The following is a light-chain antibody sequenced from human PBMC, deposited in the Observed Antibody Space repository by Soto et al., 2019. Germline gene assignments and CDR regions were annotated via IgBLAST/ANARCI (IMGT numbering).Light chain of an antibody. CDR3: QQYGSSPWT. CDR1: QPISSND. CDR2: ASS. Sequence: EIVLTQSPGTLSLSPGERATLSCRASQPISSNDLAWYQQKPGQAPRLLIYASSTRATGIPDRFSGSGSGTDVTIPISRPEPEDFALYYCQQYGSSPWTFGQGTRVEIK. V-gene: IGKV3-20*01. J-gene: IGKJ1*01.